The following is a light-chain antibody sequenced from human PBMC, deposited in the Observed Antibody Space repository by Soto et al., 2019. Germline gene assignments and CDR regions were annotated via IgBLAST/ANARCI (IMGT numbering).Light chain of an antibody. J-gene: IGKJ1*01. Sequence: DIQMTQSPSTLSASVGDRVTITCRASQSISSWLAWYQQKPGKAPKLLIYDASSLESGVPSRFSGSGSGTEFTLTISSLQPDDLAVYWCQHYGNSPTFGQGTRVQIK. CDR1: QSISSW. V-gene: IGKV1-5*01. CDR2: DAS. CDR3: QHYGNSPT.